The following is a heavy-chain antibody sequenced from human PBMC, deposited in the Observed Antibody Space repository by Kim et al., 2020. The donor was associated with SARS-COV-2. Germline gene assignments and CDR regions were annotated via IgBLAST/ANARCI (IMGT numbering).Heavy chain of an antibody. Sequence: GGSLRLSCAASGFTFSSYAMHWVRQAPGKGLEWVAVISYDGSNKYYADSVKGRFTISRDNSKNTLYLQMNSLRAEDTAVYYCARDPGPEDIWGQGTMVTVSS. CDR1: GFTFSSYA. CDR2: ISYDGSNK. V-gene: IGHV3-30*04. J-gene: IGHJ3*02. CDR3: ARDPGPEDI.